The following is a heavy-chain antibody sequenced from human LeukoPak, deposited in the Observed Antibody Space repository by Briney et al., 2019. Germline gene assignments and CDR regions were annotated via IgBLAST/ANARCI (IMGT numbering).Heavy chain of an antibody. D-gene: IGHD2-2*01. Sequence: PGGSLRLSCAASGFTFSSYGMNWVRQAPGKGLEWVSYISSSGSTIYYADSVKGRFTISRDNAKNSLYLQMNSLRAEDTAVYYCARDSSNTLPAAISYYYYGMDVWGQGTTVTVSS. CDR2: ISSSGSTI. J-gene: IGHJ6*02. V-gene: IGHV3-48*03. CDR3: ARDSSNTLPAAISYYYYGMDV. CDR1: GFTFSSYG.